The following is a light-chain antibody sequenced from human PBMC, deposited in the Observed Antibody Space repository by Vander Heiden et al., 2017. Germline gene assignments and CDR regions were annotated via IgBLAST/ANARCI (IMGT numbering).Light chain of an antibody. Sequence: DIVMTQSPDSLAVSLGERATINCKSSQSVLYSSNNKNYLAWYQQKPGQPPKLLIYWASIRESGVPDRFSGSGSGTDFTLTISSLQAEDVAVYYCQQYYITPYTFGQGTKLEIK. J-gene: IGKJ2*01. CDR2: WAS. CDR3: QQYYITPYT. CDR1: QSVLYSSNNKNY. V-gene: IGKV4-1*01.